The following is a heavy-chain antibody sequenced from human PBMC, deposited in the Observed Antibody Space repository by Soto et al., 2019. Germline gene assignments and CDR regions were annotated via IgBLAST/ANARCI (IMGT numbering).Heavy chain of an antibody. Sequence: EVQLLESGGGLVQPGGSLRLSCAASGFTFSSYAMSWVRQAPGKGLEWVSAISGSGGSTYYADSVKGRFTISRDNSKNKLYLQTNSLRAEDTDVYYCAKNTDVFWSGPFDYWGQGTLVTVSS. D-gene: IGHD3-3*01. CDR2: ISGSGGST. CDR3: AKNTDVFWSGPFDY. J-gene: IGHJ4*02. CDR1: GFTFSSYA. V-gene: IGHV3-23*01.